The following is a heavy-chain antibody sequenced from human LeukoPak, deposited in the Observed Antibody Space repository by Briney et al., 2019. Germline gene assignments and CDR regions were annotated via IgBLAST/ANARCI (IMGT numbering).Heavy chain of an antibody. CDR2: FYYGGST. CDR3: TRRRAGRLYNWFDP. D-gene: IGHD1-1*01. J-gene: IGHJ5*02. CDR1: GGSISSSNDC. Sequence: SETLSLTCTASGGSISSSNDCWDWIRQPPGRGLEWIASFYYGGSTYYNPSLKSRVTISADTSKNQVSLKLRSVTAADKALYYCTRRRAGRLYNWFDPWGQGTLVTVSS. V-gene: IGHV4-39*01.